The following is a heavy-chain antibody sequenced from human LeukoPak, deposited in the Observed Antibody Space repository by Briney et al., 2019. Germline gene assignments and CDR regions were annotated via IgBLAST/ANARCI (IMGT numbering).Heavy chain of an antibody. J-gene: IGHJ6*02. CDR1: GFTFRVYA. CDR3: ARDMSGLLYYYYGMDV. V-gene: IGHV3-23*01. CDR2: ISGSGSST. D-gene: IGHD2-15*01. Sequence: GGSLRLSCAASGFTFRVYAMTWVRQVPGKGLEWVSGISGSGSSTYSADSVKGRFTISRDNSNNMLYLQMNSLRAEDTAVYYCARDMSGLLYYYYGMDVWGQGTTVTVSS.